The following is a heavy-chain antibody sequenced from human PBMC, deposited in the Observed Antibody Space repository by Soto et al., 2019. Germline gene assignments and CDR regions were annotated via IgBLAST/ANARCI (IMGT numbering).Heavy chain of an antibody. J-gene: IGHJ4*02. CDR2: ISTNGGST. D-gene: IGHD3-22*01. V-gene: IGHV3-64D*06. CDR3: VKGEYYYDSSGYYPFDY. Sequence: PGGSLRLSCSASGFTFRSYAMHWVRQAPGKGLEYVSSISTNGGSTHYADSVKGRFTISRDNSKNTQYLQMSSLRADDTAVYYCVKGEYYYDSSGYYPFDYWGQGTLVTVSS. CDR1: GFTFRSYA.